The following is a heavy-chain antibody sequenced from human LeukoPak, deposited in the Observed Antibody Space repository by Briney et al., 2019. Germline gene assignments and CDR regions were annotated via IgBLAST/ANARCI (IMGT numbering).Heavy chain of an antibody. CDR2: VSYNGNT. CDR1: GDSLIPYY. Sequence: SETLSLTCTVSGDSLIPYYWNWIRQTPGRGLEWIGYVSYNGNTNYNPSLESRVTISVDTSKNQFSLRLTSATTADTAVYYCARTWSDSYRGGLDFWGQGTQVTVPS. CDR3: ARTWSDSYRGGLDF. D-gene: IGHD3-3*01. J-gene: IGHJ4*02. V-gene: IGHV4-59*01.